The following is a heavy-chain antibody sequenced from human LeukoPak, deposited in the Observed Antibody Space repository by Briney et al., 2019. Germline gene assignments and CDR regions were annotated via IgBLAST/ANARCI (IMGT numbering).Heavy chain of an antibody. Sequence: GGSLRLSCAASGFTFSSYAMSWVPQAPGKGPEWVSAISGSGGSTYYADSVKGRFTISRDNSKNPLYMQMNSLRAEDTAVYYCAKAVPTIAARLCWFDLWGQGTLVTVSS. J-gene: IGHJ5*02. CDR3: AKAVPTIAARLCWFDL. CDR1: GFTFSSYA. V-gene: IGHV3-23*01. CDR2: ISGSGGST. D-gene: IGHD6-6*01.